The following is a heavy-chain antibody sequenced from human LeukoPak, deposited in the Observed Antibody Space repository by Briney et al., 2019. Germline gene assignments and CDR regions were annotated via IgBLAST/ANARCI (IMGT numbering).Heavy chain of an antibody. CDR3: EREGPRLPPKAGDWSAP. CDR2: INEDGSGR. J-gene: IGHJ5*02. V-gene: IGHV3-7*01. D-gene: IGHD6-19*01. CDR1: GFTFGASW. Sequence: GGSLRLSCAASGFTFGASWMSWVRQAPGRGLECVALINEDGSGRYYVKSVEGRFAIFRDNTQNLLYLQMNSLRAEDAALYFCEREGPRLPPKAGDWSAPRGQGALVTAS.